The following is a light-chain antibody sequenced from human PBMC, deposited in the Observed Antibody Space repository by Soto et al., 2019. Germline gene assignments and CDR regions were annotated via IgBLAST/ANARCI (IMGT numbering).Light chain of an antibody. Sequence: QSVLTQPPSVSEAPRQRVTISCSGSSSNIGNNAVNWYQQLPGKAPELLMYYDNLLPSGVSDRFSGSKSGTSASLAISGLQYEDEADYYCASWDDSLNGYVFGTGTKLTVL. V-gene: IGLV1-36*01. CDR1: SSNIGNNA. CDR3: ASWDDSLNGYV. J-gene: IGLJ1*01. CDR2: YDN.